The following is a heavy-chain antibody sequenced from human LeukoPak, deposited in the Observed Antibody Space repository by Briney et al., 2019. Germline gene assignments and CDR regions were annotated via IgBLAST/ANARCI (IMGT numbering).Heavy chain of an antibody. CDR1: GFTFSSYA. CDR2: ISYDGSNK. J-gene: IGHJ6*03. D-gene: IGHD6-6*01. Sequence: GRSLRLSCAASGFTFSSYAMHWVRQAPGKGLEWVAVISYDGSNKYYADSVKGRFTTSRDNSKNTLYLQMNSLRAEDTAVYYCARPARPYYYYYYMDVWGKGTTVTVSS. CDR3: ARPARPYYYYYYMDV. V-gene: IGHV3-30*04.